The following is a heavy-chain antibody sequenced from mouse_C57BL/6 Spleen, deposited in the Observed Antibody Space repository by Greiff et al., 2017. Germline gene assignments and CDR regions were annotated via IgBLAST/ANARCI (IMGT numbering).Heavy chain of an antibody. Sequence: QVQLKQSGPGLVQPSQSLSITCKVSGFSLTSYGVHWVRQSPGKGLEWLGVIWSGGSTDYNAAFISRLSISKDNSKSQVFFKMNSLQADDTAIYYVAREARYYDYDGYAMDYWGQGTSVTVSS. CDR2: IWSGGST. CDR1: GFSLTSYG. V-gene: IGHV2-2*01. J-gene: IGHJ4*01. D-gene: IGHD2-4*01. CDR3: AREARYYDYDGYAMDY.